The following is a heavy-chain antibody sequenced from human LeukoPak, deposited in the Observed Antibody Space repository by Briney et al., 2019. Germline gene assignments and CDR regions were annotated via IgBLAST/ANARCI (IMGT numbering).Heavy chain of an antibody. J-gene: IGHJ4*02. CDR3: AKSFGPSTAGTTDY. D-gene: IGHD6-13*01. CDR2: ISWNSGSI. V-gene: IGHV3-9*01. Sequence: GGSLRLSCAASGFTFDDYAMHWVRQVPGKGLEWVSGISWNSGSIGYADSVKGRFTISRDNAKNSLYLQMNSLRAEDTALYYCAKSFGPSTAGTTDYWGQGTLVTVSS. CDR1: GFTFDDYA.